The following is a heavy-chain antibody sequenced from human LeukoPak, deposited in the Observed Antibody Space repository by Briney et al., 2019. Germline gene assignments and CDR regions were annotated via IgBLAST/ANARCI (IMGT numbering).Heavy chain of an antibody. J-gene: IGHJ6*03. D-gene: IGHD2-15*01. V-gene: IGHV4-30-4*07. CDR3: ARDGGYCSGVTCYNHYYYMDV. CDR2: IYYSGST. Sequence: SQTLSLTCAVSGGSISSGGYSWSWIRQPPGKGLEWLGYIYYSGSTYYNPSLKSRVTISVDTSKNLFSLKLTSVTAADTAVYYCARDGGYCSGVTCYNHYYYMDVWGKGTTVTISS. CDR1: GGSISSGGYS.